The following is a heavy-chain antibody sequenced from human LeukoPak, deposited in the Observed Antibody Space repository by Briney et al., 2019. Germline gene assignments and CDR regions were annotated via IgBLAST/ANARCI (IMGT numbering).Heavy chain of an antibody. Sequence: GGSLRLSCAASGFTFSSYGMHWVRQAPGKGLEWVAVISYDGSNKYYADSVKGRFTISRDNSKNTLYLQMNSLRAEDTAVYYCAKFGRGTSPVHWGQGTLVTVSS. CDR2: ISYDGSNK. J-gene: IGHJ4*02. CDR1: GFTFSSYG. V-gene: IGHV3-30*19. CDR3: AKFGRGTSPVH. D-gene: IGHD3-16*01.